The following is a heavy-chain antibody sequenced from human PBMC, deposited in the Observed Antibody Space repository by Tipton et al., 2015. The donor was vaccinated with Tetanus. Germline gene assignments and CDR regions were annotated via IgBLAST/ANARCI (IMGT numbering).Heavy chain of an antibody. CDR1: GFRFSYSG. V-gene: IGHV3-30*18. J-gene: IGHJ4*02. CDR3: AKGIRGGYSNSFDS. Sequence: SLRLSCAASGFRFSYSGMHWVRQAPGKGLEWLAVISSDGSHKYHTDSVKGRFSISRDNAKNTLFLQMNSLRVEDTAIYYCAKGIRGGYSNSFDSWGRGTLVTVSS. D-gene: IGHD5-18*01. CDR2: ISSDGSHK.